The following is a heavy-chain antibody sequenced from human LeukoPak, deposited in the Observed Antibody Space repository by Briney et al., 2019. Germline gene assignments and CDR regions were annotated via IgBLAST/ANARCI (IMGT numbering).Heavy chain of an antibody. V-gene: IGHV1-69*13. Sequence: GASVKVSCKASGGTFSSYAISWVRQAPGQGLEWMGGIIPIFGTANYAQKFQGRVTITADESTSTAYMELSSLRSEGTAVYYCASYGLMATRYFDYWGQGTLVTVSS. D-gene: IGHD5-24*01. J-gene: IGHJ4*02. CDR2: IIPIFGTA. CDR3: ASYGLMATRYFDY. CDR1: GGTFSSYA.